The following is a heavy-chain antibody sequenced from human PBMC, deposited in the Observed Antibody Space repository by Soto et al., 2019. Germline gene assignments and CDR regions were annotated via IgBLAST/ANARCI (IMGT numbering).Heavy chain of an antibody. CDR2: IYWDDDK. D-gene: IGHD2-15*01. Sequence: QITLKESGPTLVKPTQTLTLTCTFSGFSLSTSGVGVAWIRQPPGKALEWLALIYWDDDKRYRPSLESRLPITNDTSKNPVVLTKTNMDSVDTATYYCAYLPCSGGSCYWFSFSGMDVWGQGTTVTVSS. CDR1: GFSLSTSGVG. V-gene: IGHV2-5*02. J-gene: IGHJ6*02. CDR3: AYLPCSGGSCYWFSFSGMDV.